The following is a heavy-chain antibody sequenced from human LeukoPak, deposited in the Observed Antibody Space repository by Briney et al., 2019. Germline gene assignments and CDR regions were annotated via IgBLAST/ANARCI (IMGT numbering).Heavy chain of an antibody. CDR2: IYYSGST. V-gene: IGHV4-59*01. J-gene: IGHJ5*02. D-gene: IGHD6-19*01. CDR3: AREESNSSGWDGWFDP. Sequence: SETLSLTCSVSGGSISSYYWSWIRQPPGKGLEWIGYIYYSGSTNYNPSLKSRVTISVDTSKNQFSLKLSSVTAADTAVYYCAREESNSSGWDGWFDPWGQGTLVSVSS. CDR1: GGSISSYY.